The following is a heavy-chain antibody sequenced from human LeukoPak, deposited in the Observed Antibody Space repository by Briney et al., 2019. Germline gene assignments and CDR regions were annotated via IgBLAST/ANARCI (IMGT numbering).Heavy chain of an antibody. Sequence: GGFLRLSCAASGFTFNTYAIYWVRQAPGRGLEWVSGICGSGGCTYYADSVKGRFTISRDNSKNTVYLQMNSLTADDTAVYYCAKTTVGYSSGRYPGWPADCWGQGTLVTVSP. D-gene: IGHD6-19*01. CDR2: ICGSGGCT. J-gene: IGHJ4*02. V-gene: IGHV3-23*01. CDR3: AKTTVGYSSGRYPGWPADC. CDR1: GFTFNTYA.